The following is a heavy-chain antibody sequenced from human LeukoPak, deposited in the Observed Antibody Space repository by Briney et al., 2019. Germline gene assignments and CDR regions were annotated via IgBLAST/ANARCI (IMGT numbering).Heavy chain of an antibody. CDR1: GFTFSSYW. CDR2: IRQDGSEK. CDR3: ARLADYDRSGYFDY. Sequence: GGSLRLSCAASGFTFSSYWMIWVRQAPGKGLEGVADIRQDGSEKYYVASVRGRFSISRDNAKNSLYLQMNSLRGEDTAVYYCARLADYDRSGYFDYWGQGTLVTVSS. D-gene: IGHD3-22*01. J-gene: IGHJ4*02. V-gene: IGHV3-7*01.